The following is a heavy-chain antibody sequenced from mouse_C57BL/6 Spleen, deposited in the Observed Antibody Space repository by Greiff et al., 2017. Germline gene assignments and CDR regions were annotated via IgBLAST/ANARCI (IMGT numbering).Heavy chain of an antibody. J-gene: IGHJ2*01. CDR1: GFTFSDYG. Sequence: DVTLVESGGGLVKPGGSLKLSCAASGFTFSDYGMHWVRQAPEKGLEWVAYISSGSSTIYYADTVKGRFTISRDNAKNALFLRMTSLRSEDTAMYYCARNDPANYFDYWGQGTTLTVSS. CDR2: ISSGSSTI. V-gene: IGHV5-17*01. CDR3: ARNDPANYFDY.